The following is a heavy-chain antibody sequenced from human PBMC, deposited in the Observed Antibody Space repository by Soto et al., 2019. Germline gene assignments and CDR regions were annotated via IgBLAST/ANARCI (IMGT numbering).Heavy chain of an antibody. V-gene: IGHV3-53*01. Sequence: GGSLRLSCAASGLSVSSNYMAWVRQAPGKGLEWVAVIYSGGSAYHADSVKGRFLISRDTSKNTVYLEMHSLSAEDTAVYFCVRDGGCSGGTVSGWSHDSWGQGTLVTVSS. CDR2: IYSGGSA. CDR1: GLSVSSNY. J-gene: IGHJ4*02. D-gene: IGHD2-15*01. CDR3: VRDGGCSGGTVSGWSHDS.